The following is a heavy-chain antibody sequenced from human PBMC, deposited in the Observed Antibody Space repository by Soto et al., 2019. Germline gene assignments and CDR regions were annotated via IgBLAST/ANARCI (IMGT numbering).Heavy chain of an antibody. V-gene: IGHV1-45*02. CDR3: ASGGAGSGPFTWELPDH. J-gene: IGHJ4*02. CDR1: GNTFTYRY. CDR2: ITPFSGDV. Sequence: QMQLVQSGAEVKKTGSSVTVSCKALGNTFTYRYLHWVRQAPGQALEWMGWITPFSGDVHYAQRFQERVTITRDRSINTAYMQMSSLRSEDTARYFCASGGAGSGPFTWELPDHWGQGTLVTVSS. D-gene: IGHD3-16*01.